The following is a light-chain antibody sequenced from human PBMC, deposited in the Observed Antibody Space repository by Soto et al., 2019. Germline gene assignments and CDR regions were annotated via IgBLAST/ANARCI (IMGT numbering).Light chain of an antibody. CDR1: SSNIGAGYG. V-gene: IGLV1-40*01. CDR3: QSYDNSLSALYV. Sequence: QLVLTQPPSVSGVPGQRVTISCTGTSSNIGAGYGVHWFQQVPGTAPKLLIFDNSNRPSGVPYRFSGSRSGASASLAITGLQAEDEADYYCQSYDNSLSALYVFGTGTKLTVL. CDR2: DNS. J-gene: IGLJ1*01.